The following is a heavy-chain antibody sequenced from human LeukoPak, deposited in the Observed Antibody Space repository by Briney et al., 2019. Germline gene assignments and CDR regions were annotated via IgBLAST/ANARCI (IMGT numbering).Heavy chain of an antibody. J-gene: IGHJ5*02. CDR3: ASVLSGIAVAGSFDP. CDR1: GGTFSSYA. V-gene: IGHV1-69*04. Sequence: WASLKVSCKASGGTFSSYAISWVRQAPGQGLEWMGRIIPILGIANYAQKFQGRVTITADKSTSTAYMELSSLRSEDTAVYYCASVLSGIAVAGSFDPWGQGTLVTVSS. CDR2: IIPILGIA. D-gene: IGHD6-19*01.